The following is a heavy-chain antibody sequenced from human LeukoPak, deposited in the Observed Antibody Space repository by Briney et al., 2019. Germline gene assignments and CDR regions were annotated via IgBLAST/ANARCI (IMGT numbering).Heavy chain of an antibody. CDR1: GFTFSSYA. D-gene: IGHD5-18*01. V-gene: IGHV3-23*01. J-gene: IGHJ4*02. CDR3: AKRRIQLWFYDY. Sequence: GGSLRLSCAASGFTFSSYAMSWVRQAPGKGLEWVSAISGSGGSTYYADSAKGRFTISRDNSKNTLYLQMNSLRAEDTAVYYCAKRRIQLWFYDYWGQGTLVTVSS. CDR2: ISGSGGST.